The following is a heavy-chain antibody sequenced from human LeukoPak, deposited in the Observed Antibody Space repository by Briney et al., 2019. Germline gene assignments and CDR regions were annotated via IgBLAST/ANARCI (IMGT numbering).Heavy chain of an antibody. Sequence: SVKVSCKASGGTFSSYAISWVRQAPGQGLEWMGGIIPIFGTANYAQKFQGRVTITADESTSTAYMELSSLRSEDAAVYYCARGGYCSSTSCFSWFDPWGQGTLVTVSS. V-gene: IGHV1-69*01. CDR3: ARGGYCSSTSCFSWFDP. CDR1: GGTFSSYA. CDR2: IIPIFGTA. J-gene: IGHJ5*02. D-gene: IGHD2-2*01.